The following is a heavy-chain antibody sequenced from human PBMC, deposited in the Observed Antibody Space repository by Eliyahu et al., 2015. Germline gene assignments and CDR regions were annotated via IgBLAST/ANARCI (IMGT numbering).Heavy chain of an antibody. J-gene: IGHJ4*02. Sequence: EVQLVESGGGLVQPGGSLRLSCAASGFTFSSYALCWVPPAPGKGREWVSTISGSGGSTYYADSVKGRFTISRDSSKNTLYLQLNSLRAEDTAVYYCAKARFEGLFDYWGQGTLVTVSS. V-gene: IGHV3-23*04. D-gene: IGHD3-9*01. CDR2: ISGSGGST. CDR1: GFTFSSYA. CDR3: AKARFEGLFDY.